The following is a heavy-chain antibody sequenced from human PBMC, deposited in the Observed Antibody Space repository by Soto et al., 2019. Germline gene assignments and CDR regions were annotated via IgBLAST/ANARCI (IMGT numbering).Heavy chain of an antibody. CDR1: GGTTSSYT. Sequence: QVQMVQSGAEVEKPGSSVKVYCKVSGGTTSSYTIGWVRQAPGQGLQWMGNIVPMIGKVDYAQTFQDRVTLTVDKSTRTVYMELRSLRSEDTAVYFCALRTGNWNPLGDCGQGTLVTVSS. CDR2: IVPMIGKV. J-gene: IGHJ4*02. CDR3: ALRTGNWNPLGD. V-gene: IGHV1-69*02. D-gene: IGHD1-1*01.